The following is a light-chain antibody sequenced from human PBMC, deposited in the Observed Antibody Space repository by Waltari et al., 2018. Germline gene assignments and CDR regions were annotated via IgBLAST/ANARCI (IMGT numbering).Light chain of an antibody. CDR1: TSDVGNYDL. CDR3: CSYAGLGTYV. CDR2: EVI. Sequence: QSALTQPASVSGPPGQSTPISSPGTTSDVGNYDLVSWYKHHPVKAPKLLICEVIKRPSGVSSRFSGSKSGSTASLTISGLQPEDEADYYCCSYAGLGTYVFGSGTKVTVL. V-gene: IGLV2-23*02. J-gene: IGLJ1*01.